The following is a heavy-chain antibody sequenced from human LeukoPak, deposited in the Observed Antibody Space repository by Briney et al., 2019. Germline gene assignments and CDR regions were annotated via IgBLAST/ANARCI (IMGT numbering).Heavy chain of an antibody. Sequence: GGSLRLSCAASGFTFSSYDMHWVRQATGKGLEWVSAIGTAGDTYYPGSVKGRFTISRENAKNSLYLQMNSLRAGDTAVYYCARGGGHSSGWYPGDAFDIWGQGTMVTVSS. J-gene: IGHJ3*02. CDR1: GFTFSSYD. CDR2: IGTAGDT. V-gene: IGHV3-13*04. D-gene: IGHD6-19*01. CDR3: ARGGGHSSGWYPGDAFDI.